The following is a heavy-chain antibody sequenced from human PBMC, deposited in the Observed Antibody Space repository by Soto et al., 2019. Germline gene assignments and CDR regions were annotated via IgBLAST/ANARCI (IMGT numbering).Heavy chain of an antibody. CDR3: AAARGSAFWYFDL. J-gene: IGHJ2*01. CDR1: GGSSRGYY. CDR2: IYNSGTT. V-gene: IGHV4-59*03. D-gene: IGHD3-16*01. Sequence: QVQLQESGPGRVKPSEPLALTCTVSGGSSRGYYYAWVRQSPGKGLEWMGYIYNSGTTKYNPSLKSRVTITVDTSKTQFSLKLPSMTAADTGIYYCAAARGSAFWYFDLWGRGILITVSS.